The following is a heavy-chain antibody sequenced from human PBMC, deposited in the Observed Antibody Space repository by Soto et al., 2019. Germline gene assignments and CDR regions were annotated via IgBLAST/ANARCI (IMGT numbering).Heavy chain of an antibody. V-gene: IGHV1-18*04. D-gene: IGHD2-15*01. CDR3: ARFSGGSYNTYYFYYGMDV. CDR1: GYTFTTYG. CDR2: ISAYNGNT. J-gene: IGHJ6*02. Sequence: ASVKVSCKASGYTFTTYGISWVRQAPGQGLDWMGWISAYNGNTKYAQDLQGRVTMTTDTSTSTAYMELRSLRSDDTAMYYCARFSGGSYNTYYFYYGMDVWGQGTTVTVSS.